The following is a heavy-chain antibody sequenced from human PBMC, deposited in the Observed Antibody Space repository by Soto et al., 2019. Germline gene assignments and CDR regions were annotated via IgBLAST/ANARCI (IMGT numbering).Heavy chain of an antibody. V-gene: IGHV4-59*08. J-gene: IGHJ5*01. CDR2: IYYSGHT. Sequence: QVQLQESGPGLVKPSETLSLTCTVSGGIISHYWSWIRQAPGKGLEWIGYIYYSGHTNYHPSLKSRITISVDTSESQLSLNLRSVTAADTAVYYCAGVTIVNKYKWFDVWGQGILVTVSS. CDR1: GGIISHY. CDR3: AGVTIVNKYKWFDV. D-gene: IGHD3-10*01.